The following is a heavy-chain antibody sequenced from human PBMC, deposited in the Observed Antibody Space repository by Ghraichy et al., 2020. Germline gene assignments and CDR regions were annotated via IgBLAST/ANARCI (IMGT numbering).Heavy chain of an antibody. CDR3: ARDLFGGLVVFYYYGMGV. CDR1: GFTFSSFT. CDR2: IDGSSTYI. V-gene: IGHV3-21*01. J-gene: IGHJ6*02. Sequence: GGSLRLSCAASGFTFSSFTMNWVRQAPGKGLEWVSSIDGSSTYIHYADSVKGRFTISRDNAKNSLYLQMDSLRAEDTAVYYCARDLFGGLVVFYYYGMGVWGQGTTVTVSS. D-gene: IGHD3-10*01.